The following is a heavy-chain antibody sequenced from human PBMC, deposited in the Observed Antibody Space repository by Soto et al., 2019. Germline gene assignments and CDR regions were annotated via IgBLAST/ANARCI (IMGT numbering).Heavy chain of an antibody. CDR2: IYYSGST. CDR1: GGSISSSSYY. Sequence: ETLSLTCTVSGGSISSSSYYWGWIRQPPGKGLEWIGSIYYSGSTYYNPSLKSRVTISVDTSKNQFSLKLSSVTAAETAVYYCARVILGYCSSTSCHPLRRFDYWGQGTLVTVSS. D-gene: IGHD2-2*01. J-gene: IGHJ4*02. CDR3: ARVILGYCSSTSCHPLRRFDY. V-gene: IGHV4-39*01.